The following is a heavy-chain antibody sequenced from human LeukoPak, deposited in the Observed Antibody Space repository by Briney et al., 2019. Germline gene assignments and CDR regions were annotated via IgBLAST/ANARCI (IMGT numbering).Heavy chain of an antibody. CDR1: GFTFDDYG. Sequence: GGSLRLSCAASGFTFDDYGMSWVRHAPGKGLEWDSGINWNGGSTGYADSVKGRFTISRDNAKNSLYLQMNSLRAEDTALYYCARGGVYTAQDYWGQGTLVTVSS. V-gene: IGHV3-20*04. J-gene: IGHJ4*02. CDR2: INWNGGST. D-gene: IGHD5-18*01. CDR3: ARGGVYTAQDY.